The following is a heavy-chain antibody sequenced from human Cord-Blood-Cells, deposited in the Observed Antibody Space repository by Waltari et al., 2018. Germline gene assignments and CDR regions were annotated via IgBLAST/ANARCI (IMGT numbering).Heavy chain of an antibody. CDR2: ISGSGGST. CDR3: AKVVLLWFRESELDY. Sequence: EVPLLESGGGLVQPGGSLRLSCAASGFTFSSYVMRWVRPAPGKGLEWVSAISGSGGSTYYADSVKGRFTISRDNSKNTLYLQMNSLRAEDTAVYYCAKVVLLWFRESELDYWGQGTLVTVSS. CDR1: GFTFSSYV. D-gene: IGHD3-10*01. V-gene: IGHV3-23*01. J-gene: IGHJ4*02.